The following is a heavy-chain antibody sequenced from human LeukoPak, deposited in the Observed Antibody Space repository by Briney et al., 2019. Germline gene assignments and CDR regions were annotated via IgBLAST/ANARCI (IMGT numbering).Heavy chain of an antibody. D-gene: IGHD2-15*01. V-gene: IGHV4-59*08. CDR2: IYYSESS. Sequence: SETLSLTCTVSGGSISSYYCSWIRQRPGKGLEWIGYIYYSESSDYNPSLKSRVTISVDTSKNQFSLKLTSVTAADTAVYYCASAYCSGAGCYLGDYYAMHVWGQGTTVTVSS. CDR3: ASAYCSGAGCYLGDYYAMHV. J-gene: IGHJ6*02. CDR1: GGSISSYY.